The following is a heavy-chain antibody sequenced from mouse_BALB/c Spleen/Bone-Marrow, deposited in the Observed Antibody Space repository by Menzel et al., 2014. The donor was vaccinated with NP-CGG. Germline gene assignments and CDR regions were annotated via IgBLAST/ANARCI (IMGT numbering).Heavy chain of an antibody. Sequence: EVKLQESGGDLVKPGGSLKLSCAASGFTFSNYGMSWVRQTPDKRLEWVATISSGGSYTYFPDSVKGRFTTSRDNAKNTLYLQMNSLKSEDAAMYYCARLTPDYAMDYWGQGTSVTVSS. J-gene: IGHJ4*01. CDR2: ISSGGSYT. CDR1: GFTFSNYG. V-gene: IGHV5-6*01. D-gene: IGHD1-3*01. CDR3: ARLTPDYAMDY.